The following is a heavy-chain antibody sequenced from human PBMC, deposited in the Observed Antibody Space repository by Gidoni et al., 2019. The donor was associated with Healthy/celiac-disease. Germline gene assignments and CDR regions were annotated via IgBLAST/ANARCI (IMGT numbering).Heavy chain of an antibody. J-gene: IGHJ4*02. Sequence: EVQLLESGGGLVQPGGSLRLSCAASGFTFSSYAMSWVRQAPGKGLAWVSAISGSGGSTYYADSVKGRFTISRDNSKNTLYLQMNSLRAEDTAVYYCAKGFSSSFEWGDYFDYWGQGTLVTVSS. D-gene: IGHD6-6*01. V-gene: IGHV3-23*01. CDR3: AKGFSSSFEWGDYFDY. CDR1: GFTFSSYA. CDR2: ISGSGGST.